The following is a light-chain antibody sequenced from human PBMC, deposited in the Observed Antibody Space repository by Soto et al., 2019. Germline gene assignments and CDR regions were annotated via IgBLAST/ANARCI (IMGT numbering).Light chain of an antibody. CDR1: QTITNY. CDR2: AAS. V-gene: IGKV1-39*01. Sequence: DIQMTQSPSSLSASVGDRVTITCRASQTITNYLNWYQQKPGKAPKLLIYAASILQTGVPSRFSGNGSATDFTLTINSLQPEDFATFYCQQSYTTPWTFGQGTKVEIK. J-gene: IGKJ1*01. CDR3: QQSYTTPWT.